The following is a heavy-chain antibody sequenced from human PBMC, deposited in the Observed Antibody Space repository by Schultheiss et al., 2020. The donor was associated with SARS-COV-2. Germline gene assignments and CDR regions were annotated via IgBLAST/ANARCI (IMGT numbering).Heavy chain of an antibody. CDR3: AKAPLPVAGRGYYFDY. CDR2: IKQDGSEK. V-gene: IGHV3-7*03. CDR1: GFTFSSYW. J-gene: IGHJ4*02. Sequence: GGSLRLSCAASGFTFSSYWMSWVRQAPGKGLEWVANIKQDGSEKYYVDSVKGRFTISRDNAKNSLYLQMNSLRAEDTALYYCAKAPLPVAGRGYYFDYWGQGTLVTVSS. D-gene: IGHD6-19*01.